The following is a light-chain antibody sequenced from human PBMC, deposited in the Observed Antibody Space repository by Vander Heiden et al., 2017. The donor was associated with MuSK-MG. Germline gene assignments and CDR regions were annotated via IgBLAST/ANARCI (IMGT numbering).Light chain of an antibody. Sequence: QSALTQPASVSGSPGQSITISCTGPSSDVGSYNLVSLYTPHTGKAPKLMIYEGSKRPSWVSNRFSGSKSGNTASLTISGRQEEDDADYYCCAYACSSIYVFGTGTKVTVL. CDR3: CAYACSSIYV. J-gene: IGLJ1*01. CDR2: EGS. V-gene: IGLV2-23*01. CDR1: SSDVGSYNL.